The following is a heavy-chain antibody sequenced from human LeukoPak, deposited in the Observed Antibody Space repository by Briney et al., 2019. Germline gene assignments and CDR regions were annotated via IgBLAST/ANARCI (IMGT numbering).Heavy chain of an antibody. D-gene: IGHD3-10*01. CDR3: ARGSTLIRGFDY. CDR2: IFYSGSA. Sequence: SETLSLTCTVSGASISSGDYYWNWIRQHPEKSLEWIGYIFYSGSAYYNPSLKSRVTISVDTSKNQFSLKLSSVTAADTAVYYCARGSTLIRGFDYWGQGTLVTVSS. CDR1: GASISSGDYY. J-gene: IGHJ4*02. V-gene: IGHV4-31*03.